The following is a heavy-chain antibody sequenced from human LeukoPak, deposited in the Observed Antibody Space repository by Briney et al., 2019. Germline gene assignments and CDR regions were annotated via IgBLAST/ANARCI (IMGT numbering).Heavy chain of an antibody. J-gene: IGHJ3*02. D-gene: IGHD5-18*01. V-gene: IGHV3-49*04. CDR2: IRSKAYGGTT. CDR3: TRGRIQLYAFDI. CDR1: GFTFGDYA. Sequence: GGSLRLSCTASGFTFGDYAMSWVRQAPGKGLEWVGFIRSKAYGGTTEYAASVKGRFTISRDDSRSIAYLQMNSLKTEDTAVYYCTRGRIQLYAFDIWGQGTMVTVSS.